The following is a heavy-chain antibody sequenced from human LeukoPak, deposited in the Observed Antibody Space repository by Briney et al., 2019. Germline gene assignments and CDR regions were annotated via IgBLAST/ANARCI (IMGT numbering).Heavy chain of an antibody. V-gene: IGHV4-31*03. CDR2: IYYSGST. Sequence: PSETLSLTCTVSGGSISSGGYYWSWIRQHPGKGLEWIGYIYYSGSTYYNPSLKSRVTISVDTSKNQFSLKLSFVTAADTAVYYCARNGGGSYCSSTSCWGDFNWFDPWGQGTLVTVSS. J-gene: IGHJ5*02. CDR1: GGSISSGGYY. D-gene: IGHD2-2*01. CDR3: ARNGGGSYCSSTSCWGDFNWFDP.